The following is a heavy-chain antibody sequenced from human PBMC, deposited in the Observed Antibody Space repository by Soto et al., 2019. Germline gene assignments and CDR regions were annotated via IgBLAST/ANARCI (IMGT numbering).Heavy chain of an antibody. J-gene: IGHJ5*02. D-gene: IGHD3-10*01. CDR1: GYTFTGYY. Sequence: ASVKVSCKASGYTFTGYYMHWVRQAPGQGLEWMGWINPNSGGTNYAQKFQGWVTMTRDTSISTAYMELSRLRSDDTAVYYCARGGMGSGSYPGVKDFDPWGQGTLVTVSS. CDR2: INPNSGGT. V-gene: IGHV1-2*04. CDR3: ARGGMGSGSYPGVKDFDP.